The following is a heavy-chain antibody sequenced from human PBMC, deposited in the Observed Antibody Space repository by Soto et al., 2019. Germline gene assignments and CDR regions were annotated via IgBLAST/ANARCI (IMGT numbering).Heavy chain of an antibody. CDR2: IGSSGSPI. V-gene: IGHV3-48*02. CDR1: GFTLRTYS. CDR3: ARVPSSGSYRSYSYFGMDV. J-gene: IGHJ6*02. Sequence: EVQLVESGGGLVQPGGSLRVSCAASGFTLRTYSLNWVRQAPGKRLEWISYIGSSGSPIYYADSVKGRFTVSRDNAKNSLSLQMNTLRDEDTAVYYCARVPSSGSYRSYSYFGMDVWGPGTTVTVSS. D-gene: IGHD1-26*01.